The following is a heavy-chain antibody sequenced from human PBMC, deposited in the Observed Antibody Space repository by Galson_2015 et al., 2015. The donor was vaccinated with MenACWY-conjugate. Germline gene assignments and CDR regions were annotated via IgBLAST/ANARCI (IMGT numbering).Heavy chain of an antibody. CDR3: AKNVNSGYLFYFDY. J-gene: IGHJ4*02. Sequence: SLRLSCAASGFSFSNYAMAWVRQAPGKGLEWVSAISGSGRDTYFADSVKGRFTVSRDTSRDTLFLQMNSLRAEDTAIYYCAKNVNSGYLFYFDYWGQGTLVTVSS. CDR1: GFSFSNYA. D-gene: IGHD3-22*01. V-gene: IGHV3-23*01. CDR2: ISGSGRDT.